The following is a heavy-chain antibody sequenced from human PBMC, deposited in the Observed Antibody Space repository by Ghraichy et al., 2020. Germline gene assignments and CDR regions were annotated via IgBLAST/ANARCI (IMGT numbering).Heavy chain of an antibody. D-gene: IGHD3-3*01. CDR2: IYSGGST. V-gene: IGHV3-53*01. CDR1: GFTVSSNY. J-gene: IGHJ5*02. Sequence: GGSLRLSCAASGFTVSSNYMSWVRQAPGKGLEWVSVIYSGGSTYYADSVKGRFTISRDNSKNTLYLQMNSLRAEDTAVYYCARVKGTDWSGYLGDWFDPWGQGTLVTVSS. CDR3: ARVKGTDWSGYLGDWFDP.